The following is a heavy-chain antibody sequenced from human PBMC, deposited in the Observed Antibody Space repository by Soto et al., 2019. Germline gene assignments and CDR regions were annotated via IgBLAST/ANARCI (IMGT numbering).Heavy chain of an antibody. D-gene: IGHD3-10*01. V-gene: IGHV3-30*03. CDR1: GFTFSSYG. CDR2: ISYDGGKE. J-gene: IGHJ1*01. CDR3: ATEGSFSVGTAYPSSFPT. Sequence: QVHLVESGGGVVQPGRSLRLSCAASGFTFSSYGMHWVRQSPGKGLEWVAAISYDGGKEYYVDSVKGRFTISRDNYKNTQHLQSNSLRPEDTAVYYCATEGSFSVGTAYPSSFPTWGQGNLVTVSS.